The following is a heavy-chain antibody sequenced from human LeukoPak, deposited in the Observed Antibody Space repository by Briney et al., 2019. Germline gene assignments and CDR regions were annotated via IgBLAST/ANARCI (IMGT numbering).Heavy chain of an antibody. J-gene: IGHJ4*02. CDR1: GLSVSDNY. D-gene: IGHD3-3*01. Sequence: GGSLRLSCAPFGLSVSDNYMTWVRQAPGQGLEWLSILYIGGGTKYADSVKGRFTISRDNSKNTLCLQMNSLRAEDTAVYYCARRQDFWSAYYHPDFDYWGQGTLVTVSS. CDR3: ARRQDFWSAYYHPDFDY. CDR2: LYIGGGT. V-gene: IGHV3-53*01.